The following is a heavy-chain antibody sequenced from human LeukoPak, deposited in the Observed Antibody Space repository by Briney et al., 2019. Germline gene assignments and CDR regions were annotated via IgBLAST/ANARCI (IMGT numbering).Heavy chain of an antibody. CDR2: IHYSGST. J-gene: IGHJ4*02. V-gene: IGHV4-39*01. D-gene: IGHD6-19*01. Sequence: SETLSLTCTVSGGSISSSGYHWAWIRRPPGKGLEWIGSIHYSGSTYNNPSLKSRVTISVDTSKNQFSLNLSSVTAADTAVYYCARWRNSGWYSGSQGYWGQGTLVTVSS. CDR3: ARWRNSGWYSGSQGY. CDR1: GGSISSSGYH.